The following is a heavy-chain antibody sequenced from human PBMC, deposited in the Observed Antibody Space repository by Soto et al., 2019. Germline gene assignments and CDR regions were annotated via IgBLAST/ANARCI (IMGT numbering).Heavy chain of an antibody. CDR2: ISWNSGSI. D-gene: IGHD4-17*01. V-gene: IGHV3-9*01. CDR1: GFPFDDYA. J-gene: IGHJ4*02. Sequence: PGGSLRLSCASSGFPFDDYAMHWVRQAPGKGLEWVSGISWNSGSIGYADSVKGRFTISRDNAKNSLYLQMNSLRAEDTALYYCAKVGSNYYGDYYFDYWGQGTLVTVSS. CDR3: AKVGSNYYGDYYFDY.